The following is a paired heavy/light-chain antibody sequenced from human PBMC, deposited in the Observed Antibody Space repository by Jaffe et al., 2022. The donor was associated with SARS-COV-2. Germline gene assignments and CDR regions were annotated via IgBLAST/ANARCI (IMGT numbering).Light chain of an antibody. V-gene: IGKV3-20*01. J-gene: IGKJ2*01. CDR1: QKINTY. Sequence: EILLTQSPGTLSLSPGERATLSCRASQKINTYLAWHQLKPGQPPRLLIYGTSNRAAGIPDRFSGSGSGTDFTLTISRLEPEDFAVYYCHQYGSLRYTFGQGTKLEIK. CDR3: HQYGSLRYT. CDR2: GTS.
Heavy chain of an antibody. CDR3: ATQRGIMFY. J-gene: IGHJ4*02. D-gene: IGHD3-16*01. CDR1: GDSVSSGSHY. CDR2: VYFSGTS. Sequence: QVQLQESGPGLVKPSETLSLTCTVSGDSVSSGSHYWSWIRQSPGKGPEWVGYVYFSGTSNANPSLKSRLTISIDTSKNQFYLRLNSVTAADTAVYYCATQRGIMFYWGQGILVTVSS. V-gene: IGHV4-61*01.